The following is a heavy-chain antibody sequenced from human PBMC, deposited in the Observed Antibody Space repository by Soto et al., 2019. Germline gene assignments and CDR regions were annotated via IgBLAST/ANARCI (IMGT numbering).Heavy chain of an antibody. J-gene: IGHJ4*02. CDR3: AKEPSGYCSGGSCCPGY. CDR2: ISYDGSNK. V-gene: IGHV3-30*18. CDR1: GFIFSSYG. Sequence: QVQLVESGGGVVQPGRSLRLSCAASGFIFSSYGMHWVRQAPGKGLEWVAVISYDGSNKYYADSVKGRFTISRDNSKNTLYLQMNSLRAEDTAVYYCAKEPSGYCSGGSCCPGYWGQGTLVTVSS. D-gene: IGHD2-15*01.